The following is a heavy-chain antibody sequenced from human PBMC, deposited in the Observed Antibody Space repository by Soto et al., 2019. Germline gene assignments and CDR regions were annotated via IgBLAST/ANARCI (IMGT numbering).Heavy chain of an antibody. Sequence: GGSLRLSCEASGFTFSNYAMSWVRQAPGNGLECVSAISDSGGGTYYADSVKGRFTISRDNSRNTLYLQMNSLSAEDTAIYYCAKFVQASGTDYWGQGTQVTVSS. J-gene: IGHJ4*02. V-gene: IGHV3-23*01. D-gene: IGHD6-13*01. CDR1: GFTFSNYA. CDR2: ISDSGGGT. CDR3: AKFVQASGTDY.